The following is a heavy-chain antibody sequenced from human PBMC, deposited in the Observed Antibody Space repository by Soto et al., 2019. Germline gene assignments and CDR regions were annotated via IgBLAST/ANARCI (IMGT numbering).Heavy chain of an antibody. Sequence: SVKVSCKASGGTFSSYAISWVRQAPGQGLEWMGGIIPIFGTANYAHKFQGRVTITADKSTSTAYMELSSLRSEDTAVYYGARGIAARYDAFGIWGQGTMVTVSS. D-gene: IGHD6-6*01. CDR1: GGTFSSYA. J-gene: IGHJ3*02. CDR3: ARGIAARYDAFGI. V-gene: IGHV1-69*06. CDR2: IIPIFGTA.